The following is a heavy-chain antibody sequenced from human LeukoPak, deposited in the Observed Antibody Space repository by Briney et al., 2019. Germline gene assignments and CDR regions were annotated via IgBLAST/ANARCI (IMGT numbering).Heavy chain of an antibody. V-gene: IGHV3-21*01. CDR1: GFTLSSYS. CDR2: ISSSSSYI. Sequence: GGSLRLSCAASGFTLSSYSMNWVRQAPGKGLEWVSSISSSSSYIYYADSVKGRFTISRDNAKNSLYLQMNSLRAEDTAVYYCARANSPFWSGYYTEDYFDYWGQGTLVTVSS. J-gene: IGHJ4*02. D-gene: IGHD3-3*01. CDR3: ARANSPFWSGYYTEDYFDY.